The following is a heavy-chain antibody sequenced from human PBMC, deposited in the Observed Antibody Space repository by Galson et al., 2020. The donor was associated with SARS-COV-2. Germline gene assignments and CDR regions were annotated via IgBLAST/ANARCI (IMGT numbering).Heavy chain of an antibody. V-gene: IGHV4-31*03. J-gene: IGHJ4*02. CDR2: TYYSGAT. CDR1: NGSINSAGYYY. CDR3: ARVYEGVNGDASGYYFGS. Sequence: SETLSLTCTVSNGSINSAGYYYWSWIRQHPGKGLEWIGYTYYSGATYDNPSLKSRLSISVDTYKNQFSLKLRSVTAADTAVYYCARVYEGVNGDASGYYFGSWGQGTLVTGSS. D-gene: IGHD4-17*01.